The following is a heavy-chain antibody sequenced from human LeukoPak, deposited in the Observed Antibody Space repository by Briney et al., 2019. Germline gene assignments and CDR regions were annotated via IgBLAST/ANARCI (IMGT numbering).Heavy chain of an antibody. V-gene: IGHV4-34*01. D-gene: IGHD2-15*01. J-gene: IGHJ3*02. CDR2: INHSGST. CDR3: ARGRGGDAFGI. CDR1: GGSFSGYY. Sequence: PSETLSLTCAVYGGSFSGYYWSWIRQPPGKGLEWIGEINHSGSTNYNPSLKSRVTISVDTSKNQFSLKLSSVTAADTAVYYCARGRGGDAFGIWGQGTMVTVSS.